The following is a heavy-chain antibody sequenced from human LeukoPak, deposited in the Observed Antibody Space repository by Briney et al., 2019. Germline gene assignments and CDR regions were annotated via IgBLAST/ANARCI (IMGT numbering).Heavy chain of an antibody. D-gene: IGHD3/OR15-3a*01. V-gene: IGHV1-18*01. CDR3: AREPMISYWGHHRDLDY. J-gene: IGHJ4*02. CDR1: GYTFTSYG. CDR2: ISAYNGNT. Sequence: ASVKVSCKASGYTFTSYGISWVRQAPGQGLEWMGWISAYNGNTNYAQKFQGRVTMTRNTSISTAYMELSSLRSEDTAVYYCAREPMISYWGHHRDLDYWGQGTLITVSS.